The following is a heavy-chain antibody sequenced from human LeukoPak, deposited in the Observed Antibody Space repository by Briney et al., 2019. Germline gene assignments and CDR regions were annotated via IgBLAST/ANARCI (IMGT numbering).Heavy chain of an antibody. V-gene: IGHV3-53*01. Sequence: GGSLRLSCAASGFTVSSNYMSWVRQAPGKGLEWVSVIYSGGSTCYADSVKGRFTISRDNSKNTLYLQMNSLRAEDTAVYYCARAPADGGDYYGMDVWGKGTTVTVSS. J-gene: IGHJ6*04. CDR1: GFTVSSNY. CDR3: ARAPADGGDYYGMDV. D-gene: IGHD5-24*01. CDR2: IYSGGST.